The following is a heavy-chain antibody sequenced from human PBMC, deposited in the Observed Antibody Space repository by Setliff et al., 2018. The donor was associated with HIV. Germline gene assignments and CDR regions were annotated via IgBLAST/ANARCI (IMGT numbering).Heavy chain of an antibody. Sequence: PSETLSLTCTVSGDSVNDRSYFWGWIRQPPGKGLEWIATFYYSGSTNYNPSLKSRVTISVDTSKNQFSLKLNSVTAADTAVYYCGRHHDSDRSGDPDWFDPWGQGILVTVSS. CDR1: GDSVNDRSYF. CDR3: GRHHDSDRSGDPDWFDP. V-gene: IGHV4-39*01. J-gene: IGHJ5*02. CDR2: FYYSGST. D-gene: IGHD3-22*01.